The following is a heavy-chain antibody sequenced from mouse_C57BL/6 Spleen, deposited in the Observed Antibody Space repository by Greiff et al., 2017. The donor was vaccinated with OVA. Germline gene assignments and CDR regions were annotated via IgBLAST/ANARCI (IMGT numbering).Heavy chain of an antibody. V-gene: IGHV1-15*01. CDR2: IDPETGGT. CDR1: GYTFTDYE. CDR3: TRPGGVIDY. J-gene: IGHJ2*01. D-gene: IGHD2-13*01. Sequence: SGAELVRPGASVTLSCKASGYTFTDYEMHWVKQTPVHGLEWIGAIDPETGGTAYNQKFKGKAILTADKSSSTAYMELRSLTSEDSAVYYCTRPGGVIDYWGQGTTLTVSS.